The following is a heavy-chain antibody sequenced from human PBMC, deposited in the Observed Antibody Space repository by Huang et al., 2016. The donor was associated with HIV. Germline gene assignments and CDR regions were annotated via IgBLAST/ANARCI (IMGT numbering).Heavy chain of an antibody. CDR3: ARVEINTLTGYFSSFDN. D-gene: IGHD3-9*01. Sequence: QVHLQQWGAGLLKPSEALSLTCAVYGGSFRNYFWSWFRQPPGKGLEWIGEITHSGRTSYRPSLKSRVTISVETSKNQFSLKLSAVTAADTAVYYCARVEINTLTGYFSSFDNWGQGTLVTISS. CDR1: GGSFRNYF. V-gene: IGHV4-34*01. CDR2: ITHSGRT. J-gene: IGHJ4*02.